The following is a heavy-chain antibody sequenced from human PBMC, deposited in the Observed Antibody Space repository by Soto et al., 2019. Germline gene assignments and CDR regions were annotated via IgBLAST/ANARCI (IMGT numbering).Heavy chain of an antibody. D-gene: IGHD3-16*01. J-gene: IGHJ4*02. CDR1: GYSFNNYG. Sequence: QVQLVQSGAEVKKPGASVKVSCKASGYSFNNYGISWVRQAPGQGLEWMGWISAYNGNRRYAQKLQGRVTLTTDTSTSTAYMELRSLRSDDTAVYYCAGDTADGGYLFDYWGQGTLVTVST. V-gene: IGHV1-18*01. CDR2: ISAYNGNR. CDR3: AGDTADGGYLFDY.